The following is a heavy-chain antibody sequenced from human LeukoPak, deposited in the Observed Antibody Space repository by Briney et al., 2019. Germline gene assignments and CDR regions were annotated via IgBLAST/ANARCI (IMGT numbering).Heavy chain of an antibody. J-gene: IGHJ4*02. Sequence: PSETLSLTCTVSGGSISSGSYYWSWIRQPAGTGLEWIGRIYTSGSTNYNPSLKSRVTISVDTSKNQFSLKLSSVTAADTAVYYCARGRDIVVVPAAPVREFDYWGQGTLVTVSS. CDR1: GGSISSGSYY. CDR3: ARGRDIVVVPAAPVREFDY. V-gene: IGHV4-61*02. CDR2: IYTSGST. D-gene: IGHD2-2*01.